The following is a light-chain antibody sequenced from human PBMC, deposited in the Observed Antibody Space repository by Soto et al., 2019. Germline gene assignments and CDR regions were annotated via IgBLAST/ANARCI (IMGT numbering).Light chain of an antibody. Sequence: QSALTQPASVSGSPGQSITISCIGTSSDVGAYDYVSWYQQHPGEVPKLMIFDVSDRPSGVSNRFSGSKSGNTASLTISGLQAEDEADYYCSSFTTSTSYVFGTGTKLTFL. V-gene: IGLV2-14*03. CDR2: DVS. J-gene: IGLJ1*01. CDR3: SSFTTSTSYV. CDR1: SSDVGAYDY.